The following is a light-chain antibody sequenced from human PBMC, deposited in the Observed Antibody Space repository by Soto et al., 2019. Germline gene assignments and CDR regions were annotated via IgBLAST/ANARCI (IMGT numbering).Light chain of an antibody. Sequence: EFVLTQSPGTLSLSPWERATLSCRASQTVRNNYLAWYQQKPGQAPRLLIYDASSRATGIPDRFSGSGSGTDFTLTISRLEPEDFAVYYCQHYGSSHSNTFGQGTRLEIK. CDR3: QHYGSSHSNT. J-gene: IGKJ5*01. V-gene: IGKV3-20*01. CDR2: DAS. CDR1: QTVRNNY.